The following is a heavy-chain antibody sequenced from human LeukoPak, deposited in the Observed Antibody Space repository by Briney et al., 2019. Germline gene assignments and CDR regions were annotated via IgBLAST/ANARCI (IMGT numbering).Heavy chain of an antibody. Sequence: GGSLRLSCAASGFTFSSYAMSWVRQAPGKGLEWVSAISGSGGSTYYADPVKGRFTISRDNSKNTLYLQMNSLRAEDTAVYYCAKVSIVVVVAATGLLDYWGQGTLVTVSS. CDR2: ISGSGGST. D-gene: IGHD2-15*01. CDR3: AKVSIVVVVAATGLLDY. V-gene: IGHV3-23*01. CDR1: GFTFSSYA. J-gene: IGHJ4*02.